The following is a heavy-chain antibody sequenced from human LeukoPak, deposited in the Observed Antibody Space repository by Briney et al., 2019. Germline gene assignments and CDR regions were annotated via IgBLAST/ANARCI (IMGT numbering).Heavy chain of an antibody. CDR3: ARAKRYEVDY. J-gene: IGHJ4*02. Sequence: SETLSLTCSVSRGSISSPNYYWGWIRQPPGKGLEWIGEIYHSGSTNYNPSLKSRVTISVDKSKNQFSLKLSSVTAAGTAVYYCARAKRYEVDYWGQGTLVTVSS. CDR1: RGSISSPNYY. CDR2: IYHSGST. D-gene: IGHD1-14*01. V-gene: IGHV4-61*05.